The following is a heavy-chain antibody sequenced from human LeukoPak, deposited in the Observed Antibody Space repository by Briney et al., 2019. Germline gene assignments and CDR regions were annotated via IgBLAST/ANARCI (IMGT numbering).Heavy chain of an antibody. CDR2: FDPEDGET. J-gene: IGHJ4*02. CDR1: GYALTELS. V-gene: IGHV1-24*01. Sequence: ASVKVSCKVSGYALTELSMHWVRQAPGKGLEWMGGFDPEDGETIYAQKFQGRVTMTEDTSTDTAYMELRSLRSDDTAVYYCVLRAYYFDYWGQGTLVTVSS. CDR3: VLRAYYFDY.